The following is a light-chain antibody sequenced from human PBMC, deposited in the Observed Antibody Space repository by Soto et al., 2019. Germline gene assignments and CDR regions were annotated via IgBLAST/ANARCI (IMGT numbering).Light chain of an antibody. CDR3: MQALETPYT. CDR2: LGS. V-gene: IGKV2-28*01. CDR1: QRLLHSNGNTC. J-gene: IGKJ2*01. Sequence: EIVMTQSPPSLTVTPGEPASISCRSSQRLLHSNGNTCLDWYLQKPGQAPQLLIYLGSNRASGVPDRVSGSEAGTDFPLKISRVEAEYVGVYYCMQALETPYTFGQGTKLEIK.